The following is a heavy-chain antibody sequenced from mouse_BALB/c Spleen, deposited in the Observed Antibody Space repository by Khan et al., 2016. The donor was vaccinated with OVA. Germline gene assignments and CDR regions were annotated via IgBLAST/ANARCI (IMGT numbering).Heavy chain of an antibody. CDR2: INPSTGYT. CDR3: ATRKRRQLGLRAY. V-gene: IGHV1-7*01. Sequence: VQLQQSGAELAKPGASVKMSCKASGYTFTNYWMNWVKQRPGQGLEWIGYINPSTGYTEYNQKFKDKATLTADKSSSSAYMQLSSLTSEDSAVXYCATRKRRQLGLRAYWGQGTLVTVSA. D-gene: IGHD3-2*01. CDR1: GYTFTNYW. J-gene: IGHJ3*01.